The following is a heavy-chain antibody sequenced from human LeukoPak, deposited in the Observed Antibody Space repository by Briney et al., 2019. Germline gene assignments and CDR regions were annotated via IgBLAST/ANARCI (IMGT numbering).Heavy chain of an antibody. Sequence: PSETLSLTCTVSGGSISSYYWSWIRQPPGKGLEWIGYIYYSGSTNYNPSLKSRVTISVDTSKNQFSLKLSSVTAADTVVYYCARRARLTGAFDIWGQGTMVTVSS. CDR2: IYYSGST. V-gene: IGHV4-59*08. J-gene: IGHJ3*02. CDR1: GGSISSYY. CDR3: ARRARLTGAFDI. D-gene: IGHD3-9*01.